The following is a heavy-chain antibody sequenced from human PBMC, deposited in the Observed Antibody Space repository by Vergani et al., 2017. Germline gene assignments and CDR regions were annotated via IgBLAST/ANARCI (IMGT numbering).Heavy chain of an antibody. CDR1: GFTFSSYA. CDR2: ISGSGGST. V-gene: IGHV3-23*04. Sequence: VQLVESGGGVVQPGRSLRLSCAASGFTFSSYAMSWVRQAPGKGLEWVSAISGSGGSTYYADSVKGRFTISRDNSKNTLYLQMNSLRAEDTAVYYCAKDRAVAGTHDYWGQGTLVTVSS. D-gene: IGHD6-19*01. CDR3: AKDRAVAGTHDY. J-gene: IGHJ4*02.